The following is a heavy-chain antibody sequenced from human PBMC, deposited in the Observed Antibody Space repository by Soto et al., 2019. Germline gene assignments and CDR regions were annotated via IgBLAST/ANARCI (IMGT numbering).Heavy chain of an antibody. CDR1: GFTFSSYA. Sequence: GESLKISCAASGFTFSSYAMHWVRQAPGKGLEWVAVISYDGSNKYYADSVKGRFTISRDNSKNTLYLQMNSLRAEDTAVYYCARDQQRYFDWLLLNWFDPWGQGTLVTVSS. D-gene: IGHD3-9*01. V-gene: IGHV3-30-3*01. CDR2: ISYDGSNK. CDR3: ARDQQRYFDWLLLNWFDP. J-gene: IGHJ5*02.